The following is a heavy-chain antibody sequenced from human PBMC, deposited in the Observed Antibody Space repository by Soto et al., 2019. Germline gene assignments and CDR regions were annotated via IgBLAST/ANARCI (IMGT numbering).Heavy chain of an antibody. Sequence: SDTLSLTCTVSGGSINSYYWSWIRQPAGKGLEWIGRIYTSGSTNYNPSLKSRVTMSVDTSKNRFSLKLSSVTAADTAVYYCARGIYSKVGAIFWFDPWGQGTLVTVSS. V-gene: IGHV4-4*07. CDR1: GGSINSYY. D-gene: IGHD1-26*01. CDR2: IYTSGST. CDR3: ARGIYSKVGAIFWFDP. J-gene: IGHJ5*02.